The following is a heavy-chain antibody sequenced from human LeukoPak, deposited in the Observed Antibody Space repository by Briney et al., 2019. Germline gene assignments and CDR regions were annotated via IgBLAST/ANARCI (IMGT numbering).Heavy chain of an antibody. Sequence: GSSVKVSCKASGGTFSSYAISWVRQAPGQGLEWMGRIIPIFGTANYAQKFQGRVTITTDESTRTAYIQLSSLRSEGPAVYYCSRGLYPRSSWHFDYWGQGTLVTVSS. J-gene: IGHJ4*02. D-gene: IGHD6-13*01. V-gene: IGHV1-69*05. CDR2: IIPIFGTA. CDR3: SRGLYPRSSWHFDY. CDR1: GGTFSSYA.